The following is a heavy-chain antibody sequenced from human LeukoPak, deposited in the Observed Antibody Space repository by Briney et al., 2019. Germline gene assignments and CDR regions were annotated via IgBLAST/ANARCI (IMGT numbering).Heavy chain of an antibody. CDR3: AAMALENWFDP. CDR1: GGSISSYY. Sequence: SETLSLTCTVSGGSISSYYWSWIRQPPGKGLEWIGYIYYSGSTNYNPSLKSRVTISVDTSKNQFSLKLSSVTAADTAVYYCAAMALENWFDPWGQGTLVTVSS. D-gene: IGHD5-18*01. CDR2: IYYSGST. V-gene: IGHV4-59*01. J-gene: IGHJ5*02.